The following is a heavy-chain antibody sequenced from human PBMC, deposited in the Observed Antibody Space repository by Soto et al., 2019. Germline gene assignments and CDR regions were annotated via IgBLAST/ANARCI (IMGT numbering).Heavy chain of an antibody. CDR2: IYYGGTT. CDR1: GGSISGSTFY. Sequence: QLQLQESGPGLVRPAETLSLTCTISGGSISGSTFYWGWIRQPPVKGLEWIGSIYYGGTTHYNSYLKTRVAISVDTSNNRCSLNLRSVTAADTAVYFCVSPEYRFWGQGTMVTVSS. J-gene: IGHJ3*01. V-gene: IGHV4-39*01. D-gene: IGHD3-16*02. CDR3: VSPEYRF.